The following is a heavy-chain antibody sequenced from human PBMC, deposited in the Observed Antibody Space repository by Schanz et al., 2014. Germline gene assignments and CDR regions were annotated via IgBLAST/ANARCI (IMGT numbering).Heavy chain of an antibody. V-gene: IGHV3-21*01. CDR2: ISDSSSYI. D-gene: IGHD6-19*01. Sequence: EVHLVESGGGLVKPGGSLRLSCGASGFTFSDYSMNWVRQAPGKGLEWVSSISDSSSYIYYADSVKGRFTISRDNAKNSLYLQMSSLRAEYTAVYYCARDRVQYSSGWYSDSWGQGTLVTVSS. CDR3: ARDRVQYSSGWYSDS. CDR1: GFTFSDYS. J-gene: IGHJ4*02.